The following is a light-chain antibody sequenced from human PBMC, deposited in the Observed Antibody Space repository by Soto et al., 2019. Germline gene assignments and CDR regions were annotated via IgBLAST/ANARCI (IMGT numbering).Light chain of an antibody. J-gene: IGLJ2*01. CDR1: SSDVGGYNY. Sequence: QSALTQPRSVSGSPGQSVTISCTGTSSDVGGYNYVSWYQQHPGKAPKVMIHDVSERPSGVPDRFSGSKSGNTASLTISGLQAEDEADYYCCSYAGDYRVFGGGTQLTVL. CDR2: DVS. CDR3: CSYAGDYRV. V-gene: IGLV2-11*01.